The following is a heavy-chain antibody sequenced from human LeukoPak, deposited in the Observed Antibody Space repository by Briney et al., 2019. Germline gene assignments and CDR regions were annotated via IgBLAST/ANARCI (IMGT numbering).Heavy chain of an antibody. Sequence: GGSLRLSCAASGFTFDDYGMSWVRQAPGKGLEWVSGINWNGGSTGYADSVKGRFTISRDNAKNSLYLQMNSLRAEDTAVYYCARDLGILQRNMDVWGKGTTVTISS. CDR1: GFTFDDYG. D-gene: IGHD6-13*01. CDR2: INWNGGST. V-gene: IGHV3-20*04. CDR3: ARDLGILQRNMDV. J-gene: IGHJ6*03.